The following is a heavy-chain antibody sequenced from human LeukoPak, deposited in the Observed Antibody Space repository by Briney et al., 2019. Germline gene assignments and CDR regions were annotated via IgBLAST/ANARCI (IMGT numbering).Heavy chain of an antibody. CDR3: VRDNYGVDY. D-gene: IGHD3-10*01. J-gene: IGHJ4*02. CDR1: GFTFSRYW. CDR2: INSDGSST. Sequence: GGSLRLSCAASGFTFSRYWMQWVRQAPGQGLVWPSHINSDGSSTTYADSVRGRFTTSRDNAKNTLYLQMNSLRAEDTAVYYCVRDNYGVDYWGQGTLVTVSS. V-gene: IGHV3-74*03.